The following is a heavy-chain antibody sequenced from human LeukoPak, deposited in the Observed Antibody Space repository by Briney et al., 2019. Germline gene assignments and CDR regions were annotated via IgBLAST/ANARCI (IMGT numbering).Heavy chain of an antibody. D-gene: IGHD5-24*01. Sequence: SETLSLTCTVSGGSISSYYWSWIRQPPGKGLEWIGYIYYSGSTNYNPSLKSRVTISVDTSKNQFSLKLSSVTAADTAVYYCARNRDGYNPFDYWGQGTLATVSS. CDR3: ARNRDGYNPFDY. CDR2: IYYSGST. J-gene: IGHJ4*02. V-gene: IGHV4-59*01. CDR1: GGSISSYY.